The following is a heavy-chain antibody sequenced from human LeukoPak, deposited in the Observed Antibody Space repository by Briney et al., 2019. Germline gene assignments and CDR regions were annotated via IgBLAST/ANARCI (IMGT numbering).Heavy chain of an antibody. Sequence: PGGSLRLSCGASGLTFSSYGMHWVRQAPGKGLEWVAFIHFDGSNEQYADSVKGRFTISRDNSKNTLYLQMHSLRAEDTAVYYCAKDRSSISCYSDSWGQGTQVIVSS. CDR3: AKDRSSISCYSDS. CDR1: GLTFSSYG. V-gene: IGHV3-30*02. D-gene: IGHD2-2*01. J-gene: IGHJ4*02. CDR2: IHFDGSNE.